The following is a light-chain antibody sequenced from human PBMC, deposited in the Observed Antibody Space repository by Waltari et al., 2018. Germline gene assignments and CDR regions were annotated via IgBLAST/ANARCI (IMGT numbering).Light chain of an antibody. J-gene: IGKJ4*01. CDR3: QQSYDNPLT. V-gene: IGKV1-39*01. Sequence: DIQMTQSPSSLSASVGDSVPITCRASQSISTSVNWYQQKPGKAPRLLVYASSGLQSGVPSKFSGGGFGTKFTLTITSLEPEDFATYYCQQSYDNPLTFGGGTRVESK. CDR2: ASS. CDR1: QSISTS.